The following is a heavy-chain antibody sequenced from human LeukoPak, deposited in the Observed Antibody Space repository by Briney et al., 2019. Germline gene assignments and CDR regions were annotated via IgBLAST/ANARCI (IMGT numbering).Heavy chain of an antibody. CDR3: VAAAGNYYYYGMDV. Sequence: PGGSLRLSCAASGFTFSSYAMSWVRQAPGKGLEWVSAISGSGGSTYYADSVKGRFTISRDTSKNTLYLQMNSLRAEDTAVYYCVAAAGNYYYYGMDVWGQGTTVTVSS. CDR2: ISGSGGST. CDR1: GFTFSSYA. D-gene: IGHD6-13*01. J-gene: IGHJ6*02. V-gene: IGHV3-23*01.